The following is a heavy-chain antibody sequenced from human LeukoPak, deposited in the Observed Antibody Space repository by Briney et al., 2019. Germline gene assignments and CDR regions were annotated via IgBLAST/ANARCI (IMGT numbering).Heavy chain of an antibody. CDR1: GGSISSGSYY. V-gene: IGHV4-61*02. J-gene: IGHJ5*02. CDR3: AREAWELLGRGWFDP. D-gene: IGHD1-26*01. Sequence: SETLSLTCTVSGGSISSGSYYWSWIRQPAGKGLEWIGRIYTSGSTNYNPSLKSRVTTSVDTSKNQFSLKLSSVTAADTAVYYCAREAWELLGRGWFDPWGQGTLVTVSS. CDR2: IYTSGST.